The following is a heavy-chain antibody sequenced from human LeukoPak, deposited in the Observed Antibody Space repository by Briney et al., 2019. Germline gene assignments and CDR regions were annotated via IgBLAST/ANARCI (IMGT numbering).Heavy chain of an antibody. Sequence: SETLSLTCTVSGGSISSSSYYWGWIRQPPGKGLEWIGSIYYSGSTYYNPSLKSRVTISIDTSKNQFSLKLSSVTAADTAVYYCARHATTLRFLGSMDVWGKGTTVTVSS. D-gene: IGHD3-3*01. CDR2: IYYSGST. V-gene: IGHV4-39*01. J-gene: IGHJ6*04. CDR1: GGSISSSSYY. CDR3: ARHATTLRFLGSMDV.